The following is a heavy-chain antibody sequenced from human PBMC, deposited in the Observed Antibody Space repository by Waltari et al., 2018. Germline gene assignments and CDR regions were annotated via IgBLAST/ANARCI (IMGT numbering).Heavy chain of an antibody. V-gene: IGHV4-39*01. CDR1: GGSISSSSYY. CDR3: ADGYYDSSGYYQGEGCFQH. CDR2: IYYSGST. D-gene: IGHD3-22*01. Sequence: QLQLQESGPGLVKPSETLSLTCTVSGGSISSSSYYWGWIRQPPGKGLEWIGSIYYSGSTYHNPSLKSRVTISVDTSKNQFSLKLSSVTAADTAVYYCADGYYDSSGYYQGEGCFQHWGQGTLVTVSS. J-gene: IGHJ1*01.